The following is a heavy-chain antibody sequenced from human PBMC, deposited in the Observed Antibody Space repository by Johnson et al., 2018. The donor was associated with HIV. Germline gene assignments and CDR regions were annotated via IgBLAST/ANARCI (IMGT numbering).Heavy chain of an antibody. J-gene: IGHJ3*02. D-gene: IGHD3-3*01. CDR3: TTSITIFGVVILDGFDI. Sequence: QVQLVESGGGVVRPGRSLRLSCAASAFSFSNYAMGWVRQAPGKGLEWVAVISNDGSKKYDADSVKGRFTISRDDSKNTLYLQMNSLKTEDTAVYYCTTSITIFGVVILDGFDIWGQGTMVTVSS. CDR1: AFSFSNYA. V-gene: IGHV3-30-3*01. CDR2: ISNDGSKK.